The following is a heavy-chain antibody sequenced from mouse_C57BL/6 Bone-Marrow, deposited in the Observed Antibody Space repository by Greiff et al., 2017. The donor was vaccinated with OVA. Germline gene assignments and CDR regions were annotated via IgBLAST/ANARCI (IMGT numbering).Heavy chain of an antibody. CDR2: IDPENGDS. V-gene: IGHV14-4*01. Sequence: VHVKQSGAELVRPGVSVKLSCTASGINIKDDYMHWVKQRPEQGLEWIGWIDPENGDSEYASKFQGKATITVDTSSNTAYLQLSSLTSEDTAVYYCDGYYYWGQGTTLTVSS. CDR1: GINIKDDY. D-gene: IGHD2-3*01. J-gene: IGHJ2*01. CDR3: DGYYY.